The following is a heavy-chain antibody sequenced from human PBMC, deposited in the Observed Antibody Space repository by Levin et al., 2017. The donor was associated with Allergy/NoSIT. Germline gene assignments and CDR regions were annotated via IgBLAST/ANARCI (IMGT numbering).Heavy chain of an antibody. D-gene: IGHD6-13*01. CDR3: ARGAADGTYHSYYCMDV. CDR1: GFTFSSFG. V-gene: IGHV3-33*01. CDR2: IWYDGSNK. J-gene: IGHJ6*03. Sequence: GGSLRLSCAASGFTFSSFGIHWVRQAPGKGLEWVALIWYDGSNKYYADSVKGRFTISRDNPKNTLYLQVNSLRAEDTAMYYCARGAADGTYHSYYCMDVWGKGTTVTVSS.